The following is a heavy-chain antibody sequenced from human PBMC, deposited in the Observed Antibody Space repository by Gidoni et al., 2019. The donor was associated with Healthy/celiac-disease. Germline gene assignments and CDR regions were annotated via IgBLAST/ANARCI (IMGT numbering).Heavy chain of an antibody. D-gene: IGHD2-21*02. CDR1: GGSFSGYY. Sequence: QVQLQQWGAGLLQPSETLSLTCAVYGGSFSGYYWSWIRQPPGKGLEWIGEINHSGSTNYNPSLKSRVTISVDTSKNQFSLKLSSVTAADTAVYYCARGGHCGGDCYSDAFDIWGQGTMVTVSS. J-gene: IGHJ3*02. V-gene: IGHV4-34*01. CDR3: ARGGHCGGDCYSDAFDI. CDR2: INHSGST.